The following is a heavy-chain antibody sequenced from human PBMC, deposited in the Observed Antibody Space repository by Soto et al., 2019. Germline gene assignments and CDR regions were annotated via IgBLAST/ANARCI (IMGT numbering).Heavy chain of an antibody. V-gene: IGHV3-21*01. Sequence: EVQLVESGGGLVKPGGSLRLSCAASGFTFTRYSMNWVRQAPGKGLEWVSSISSSSSYIYYADSVKGRFTLARDNTKNSLYLQMNSLRAEDTAVYYCAGDQGAGIVATIPYYFDYWGQGTLLTVSS. D-gene: IGHD5-12*01. CDR3: AGDQGAGIVATIPYYFDY. CDR2: ISSSSSYI. J-gene: IGHJ4*02. CDR1: GFTFTRYS.